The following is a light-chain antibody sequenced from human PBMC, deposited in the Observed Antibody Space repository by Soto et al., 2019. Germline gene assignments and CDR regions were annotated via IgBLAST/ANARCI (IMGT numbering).Light chain of an antibody. CDR3: QRCCSSPT. CDR2: DAS. V-gene: IGKV3-20*01. J-gene: IGKJ1*01. Sequence: EIVLTQSPGTLSLSPGERATLSCRSSQSVSSSYLAWYQQKPGQAPRLLIYDASSRATGIPDRFSGSGSGTDFTLTSSGLEPEDVSVYYCQRCCSSPTFGQGTKVDIK. CDR1: QSVSSSY.